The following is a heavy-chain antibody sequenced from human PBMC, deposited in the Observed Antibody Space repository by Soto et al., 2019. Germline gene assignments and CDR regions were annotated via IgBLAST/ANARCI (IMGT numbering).Heavy chain of an antibody. Sequence: PSETLSLTCTVSGVSITSRSFWSWVRQTPGKGLEWIGEVFEGGATSYNPSLKSRVTISVDKAKSQFSLNLSSVTAADTAVYYCASDPSDGYNAFDFWGQGIPVTVSS. CDR1: GVSITSRSF. D-gene: IGHD1-1*01. J-gene: IGHJ4*02. CDR3: ASDPSDGYNAFDF. V-gene: IGHV4-4*02. CDR2: VFEGGAT.